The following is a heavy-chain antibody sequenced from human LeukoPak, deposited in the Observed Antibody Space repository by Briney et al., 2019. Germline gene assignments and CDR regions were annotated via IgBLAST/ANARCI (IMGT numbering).Heavy chain of an antibody. CDR3: TRNFDF. J-gene: IGHJ4*02. CDR1: GDSVSSNSAT. V-gene: IGHV6-1*01. Sequence: SQTLSLTCAVSGDSVSSNSATWNWIRQSPSRGLEWLGRTYYRSKWYNDYAISMKSRITFNPDTSKNQFSLQLNSVTPEDTAVYYCTRNFDFWGQGTLVTVSS. CDR2: TYYRSKWYN.